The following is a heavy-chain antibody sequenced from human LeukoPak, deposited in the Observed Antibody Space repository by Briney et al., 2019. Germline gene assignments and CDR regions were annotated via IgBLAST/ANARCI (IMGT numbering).Heavy chain of an antibody. CDR2: IYDSGST. J-gene: IGHJ4*02. V-gene: IGHV4-59*01. Sequence: SETLSLTCTVSGGSISSYYWSWSRQPPGKGLEWIGNIYDSGSTNYNPSLKSRVTISVDTSKNQCSLKLSSVTAADTAVYYCARQSIRGSSLSYFDYWGQGTLVNVSS. CDR3: ARQSIRGSSLSYFDY. D-gene: IGHD3-3*02. CDR1: GGSISSYY.